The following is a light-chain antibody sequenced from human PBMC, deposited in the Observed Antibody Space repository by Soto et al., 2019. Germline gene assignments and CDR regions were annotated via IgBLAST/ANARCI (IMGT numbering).Light chain of an antibody. J-gene: IGKJ3*01. CDR2: AAT. CDR1: QSIYINS. Sequence: EIVLTQSPGTLSLSPGERATLSCRASQSIYINSLAWYQHKRGQAPRLLIYAATVRATAVPDRFNGSGSGTDFALTISRLEPEDSAMYYCQQYGDSPFAFGPGTNLDVK. CDR3: QQYGDSPFA. V-gene: IGKV3-20*01.